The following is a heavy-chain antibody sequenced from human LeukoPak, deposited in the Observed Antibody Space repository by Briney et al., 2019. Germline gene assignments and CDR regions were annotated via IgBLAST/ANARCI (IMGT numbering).Heavy chain of an antibody. Sequence: GGSLRLSCAASGFTFSNYSMNWVRQAPGKGLEWVSAISGSGGSTYYADSVKGRFTISRDNSKNTLYLQMNSLRAEDTAVYYCAKKGIQLWSFDYWGQGTLVTVSS. J-gene: IGHJ4*02. D-gene: IGHD5-18*01. CDR2: ISGSGGST. CDR1: GFTFSNYS. V-gene: IGHV3-23*01. CDR3: AKKGIQLWSFDY.